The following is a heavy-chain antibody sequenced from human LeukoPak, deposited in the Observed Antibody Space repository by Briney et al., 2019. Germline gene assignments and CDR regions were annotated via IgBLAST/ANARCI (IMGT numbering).Heavy chain of an antibody. D-gene: IGHD6-19*01. Sequence: CGPTLVNPTQTLTLTCTFSGFSLSTRQGGVGWIRQPPGKALEWLAVIYWNDDNRFSPSLQSRLTITKDTSKNQVVLTMTNMDPVDTATYFCAHTRNSGWYPFDYWGQGALVTVSS. J-gene: IGHJ4*02. V-gene: IGHV2-5*01. CDR2: IYWNDDN. CDR3: AHTRNSGWYPFDY. CDR1: GFSLSTRQGG.